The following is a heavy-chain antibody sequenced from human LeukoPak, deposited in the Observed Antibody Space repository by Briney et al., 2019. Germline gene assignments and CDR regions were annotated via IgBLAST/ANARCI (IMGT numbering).Heavy chain of an antibody. CDR1: GFTVSSNY. V-gene: IGHV3-66*04. CDR2: IYGGGST. CDR3: AKQKYGDLTYFDY. Sequence: PGGSLRLSCAASGFTVSSNYMSWVRQAPGKGLEWVSVIYGGGSTYYADSVKGRFTISRDNSKNTLYLRMNSLRADDTAVYYCAKQKYGDLTYFDYWGQGTLVTVSS. J-gene: IGHJ4*02. D-gene: IGHD4-17*01.